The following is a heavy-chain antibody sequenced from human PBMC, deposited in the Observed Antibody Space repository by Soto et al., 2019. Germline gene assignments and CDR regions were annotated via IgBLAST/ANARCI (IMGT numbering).Heavy chain of an antibody. J-gene: IGHJ4*02. CDR3: ARGITSFGVVYFDY. Sequence: QVQLQESGPGLVKPSQTLSLTCTVSGGSITSGAYYWSWIRQHPGQGLEWIGYIYYNGNTYYNPSLKSRLSISLDTSKNQFSLKLSSVTAADTAVYYCARGITSFGVVYFDYWGQGTLVTVSS. D-gene: IGHD3-3*01. CDR1: GGSITSGAYY. CDR2: IYYNGNT. V-gene: IGHV4-31*03.